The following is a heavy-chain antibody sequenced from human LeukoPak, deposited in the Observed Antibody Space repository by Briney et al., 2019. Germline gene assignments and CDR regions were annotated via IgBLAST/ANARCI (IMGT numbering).Heavy chain of an antibody. CDR2: IYASGST. V-gene: IGHV4-4*07. CDR1: GGSISNYY. Sequence: KPSETLSLTCTVSGGSISNYYWSWIRQPAGMGLEWIGRIYASGSTNYNPSLKSRVTMSVDTSNNQFSLNLSSVTAADTAVYYCARTSARGAQFGYWGQGTLVTVSS. D-gene: IGHD3-10*01. CDR3: ARTSARGAQFGY. J-gene: IGHJ4*02.